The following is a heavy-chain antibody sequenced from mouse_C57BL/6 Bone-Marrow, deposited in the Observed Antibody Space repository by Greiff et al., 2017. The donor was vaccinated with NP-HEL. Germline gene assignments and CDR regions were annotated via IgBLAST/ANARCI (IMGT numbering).Heavy chain of an antibody. V-gene: IGHV5-4*03. Sequence: EVKLVESGGGLVKPGGSLKLSCAASGFTFSSYAMSWVRQTPEKRLEWVATISDGGSYTYYPDNVKGRFTISRDNAKNNLYLQMSHLKSEDTAMYYCARGGYPLFDYWGQGTTLTVSS. CDR2: ISDGGSYT. CDR1: GFTFSSYA. D-gene: IGHD2-2*01. CDR3: ARGGYPLFDY. J-gene: IGHJ2*01.